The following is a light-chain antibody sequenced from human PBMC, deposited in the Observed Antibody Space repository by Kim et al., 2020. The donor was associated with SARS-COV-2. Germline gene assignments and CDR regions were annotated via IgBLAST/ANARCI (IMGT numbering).Light chain of an antibody. J-gene: IGLJ3*02. V-gene: IGLV3-9*01. CDR3: QVWDGSTRV. Sequence: SYELTQPPSLSVALGQTARIPCGGNNFGSRSVHWYQQRPGQAPILVIYTDRLSGFTSANTATLTISSAPAGDAADYYCQVWDGSTRVFGGGTQLTVL. CDR1: NFGSRS.